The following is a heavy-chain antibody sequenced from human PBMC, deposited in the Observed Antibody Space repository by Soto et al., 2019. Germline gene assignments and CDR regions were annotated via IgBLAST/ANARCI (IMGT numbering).Heavy chain of an antibody. CDR1: GYTFTSYA. CDR3: ARVPSFSGGSCYYPGGMDV. CDR2: INAGNGNT. J-gene: IGHJ6*02. Sequence: QVQLVQSGAEEKKPGASVKVSCKASGYTFTSYAMHWVRQAPGQRLEWMGWINAGNGNTKYSQKFQGRVTITRDTSASTAYMELSSLRSEDTAVYYCARVPSFSGGSCYYPGGMDVWGQGTTVTVSS. V-gene: IGHV1-3*05. D-gene: IGHD2-15*01.